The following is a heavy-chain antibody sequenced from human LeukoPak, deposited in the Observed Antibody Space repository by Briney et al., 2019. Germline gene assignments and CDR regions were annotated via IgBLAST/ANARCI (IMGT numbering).Heavy chain of an antibody. CDR1: GGSISSYY. Sequence: PSETLSLTCTVSGGSISSYYWSWIRQPPGKGLEWIGYIYYSGSTNYNPSLKSRVTISVDTSKNQFSPKLSSVTAADTAVYYCARDYGGSLDYWGQGTLVTVSS. J-gene: IGHJ4*02. CDR3: ARDYGGSLDY. V-gene: IGHV4-59*01. CDR2: IYYSGST. D-gene: IGHD4-23*01.